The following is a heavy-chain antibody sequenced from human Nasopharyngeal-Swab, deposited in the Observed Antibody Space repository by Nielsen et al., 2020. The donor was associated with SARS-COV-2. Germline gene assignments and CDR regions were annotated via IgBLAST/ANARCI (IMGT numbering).Heavy chain of an antibody. V-gene: IGHV3-33*01. CDR1: GFTFSSYG. Sequence: GESLKISCAASGFTFSSYGMHWVRQAPGKGLEWVAVIWYDGSNKYYADSVKGRFTISRDNSKNTLYLQMNSLRAEDTAVYYCARDGPGCSGYEGGEYFDYWGQGTLVTVSS. CDR2: IWYDGSNK. D-gene: IGHD5-12*01. J-gene: IGHJ4*02. CDR3: ARDGPGCSGYEGGEYFDY.